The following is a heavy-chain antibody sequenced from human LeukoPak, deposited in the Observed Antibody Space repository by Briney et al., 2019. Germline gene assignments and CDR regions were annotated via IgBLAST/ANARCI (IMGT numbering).Heavy chain of an antibody. CDR3: ARMEQQLVQPYNWFDP. J-gene: IGHJ5*02. Sequence: ASVKVSCKASGYTFTSYAMHWVRQAPGQRLEWMGWINAGNGNTKYSQKFQGRVTITRDTSASTAYMELSSLRSEDTAVYYCARMEQQLVQPYNWFDPWGQGTLVTVSS. CDR2: INAGNGNT. D-gene: IGHD6-13*01. CDR1: GYTFTSYA. V-gene: IGHV1-3*01.